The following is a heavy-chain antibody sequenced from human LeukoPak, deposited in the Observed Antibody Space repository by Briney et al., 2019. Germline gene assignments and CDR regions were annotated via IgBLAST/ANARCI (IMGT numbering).Heavy chain of an antibody. D-gene: IGHD1-1*01. CDR2: IYHSGST. Sequence: PSGTLSLTCAVSGGSISSSNWWSWVRQPPGKGLEWIGEIYHSGSTNYNPSLKSRVTIAVDTSKNQFSLRLRSVTAADTAVYYCATVRWNDGDAFDIWGQGTMVTVSS. J-gene: IGHJ3*02. CDR1: GGSISSSNW. V-gene: IGHV4-4*02. CDR3: ATVRWNDGDAFDI.